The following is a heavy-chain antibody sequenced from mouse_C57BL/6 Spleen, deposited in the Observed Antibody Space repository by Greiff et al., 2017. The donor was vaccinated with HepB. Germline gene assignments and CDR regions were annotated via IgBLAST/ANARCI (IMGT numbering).Heavy chain of an antibody. CDR1: GYAFSSSW. CDR2: IYPGDGDT. D-gene: IGHD4-1*01. J-gene: IGHJ1*03. Sequence: QVQLQQSGPELVKPGASVKISCKASGYAFSSSWMNWVKQRPGKGLEWIGRIYPGDGDTNYNGKCKGKATLTADKSSSTAYMQLSSLTSEDSAVYFCEKLKTGTNFDVWGTGTTVTVSS. CDR3: EKLKTGTNFDV. V-gene: IGHV1-82*01.